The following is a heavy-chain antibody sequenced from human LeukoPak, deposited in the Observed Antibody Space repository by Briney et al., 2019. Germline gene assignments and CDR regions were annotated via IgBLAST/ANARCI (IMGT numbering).Heavy chain of an antibody. Sequence: ASVKVSCKASGYTFTSYDINWVRQATGQGLGWMGWMNPNSGNTGYAQKFQGRVTMTRNTSISTAYMELSSLRSEDTAVYYCARVLRYFDSSLGYWGQGTLVTVSS. CDR2: MNPNSGNT. V-gene: IGHV1-8*01. D-gene: IGHD3-9*01. CDR3: ARVLRYFDSSLGY. CDR1: GYTFTSYD. J-gene: IGHJ4*02.